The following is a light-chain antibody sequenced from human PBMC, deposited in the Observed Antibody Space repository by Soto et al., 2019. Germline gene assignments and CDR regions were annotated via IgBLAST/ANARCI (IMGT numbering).Light chain of an antibody. V-gene: IGKV1-39*01. Sequence: DIQMTQSPSSLSVSLGDRATITCRASQTISNYLNWYQQKPGRAPKLLVYAASSLQSGVPSRFTGSGSGTHFTLTISGLQPADFATYYCQQSYNTPITFGQGTRLEIK. CDR2: AAS. CDR1: QTISNY. J-gene: IGKJ5*01. CDR3: QQSYNTPIT.